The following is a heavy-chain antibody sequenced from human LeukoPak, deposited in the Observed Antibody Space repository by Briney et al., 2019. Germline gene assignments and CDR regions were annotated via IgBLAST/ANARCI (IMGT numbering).Heavy chain of an antibody. CDR3: ATRGVAAYFDY. D-gene: IGHD3-10*01. V-gene: IGHV4-4*02. Sequence: PSETLSLTCAVSGGSISSTNWWSWVRQPPGKGLEWIGEIYHSGSTNYNPSLKSRVTISVDKSKNQFSLKLNSVTAADTAVYYCATRGVAAYFDYWGQGTLVTVSS. CDR1: GGSISSTNW. J-gene: IGHJ4*02. CDR2: IYHSGST.